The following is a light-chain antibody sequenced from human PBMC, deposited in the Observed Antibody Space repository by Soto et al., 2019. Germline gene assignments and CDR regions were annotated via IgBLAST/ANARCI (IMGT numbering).Light chain of an antibody. V-gene: IGKV3-15*01. J-gene: IGKJ1*01. Sequence: EIVMTQSPATLSVSPGERATLSCRASQSVSSNLAWYQQKPGQAPRLLIYGASTRATGIPARFSGSGSGTEFTLTISILQLEFFAVYYWQQYNHCPWTFGQGTKVEIK. CDR3: QQYNHCPWT. CDR1: QSVSSN. CDR2: GAS.